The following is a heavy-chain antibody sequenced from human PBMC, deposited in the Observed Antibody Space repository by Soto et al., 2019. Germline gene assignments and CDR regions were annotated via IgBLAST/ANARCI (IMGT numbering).Heavy chain of an antibody. D-gene: IGHD3-10*01. Sequence: EVQLVESGGGLVQPGGSLRLSCAASGFTFSNYWMSWVRQAPGKGLEWVANIKEDGSERNYVDSVKGRFIISRDNAKNSLYRQLNSLRAEDTAVYYCARAGSENDYWGQGTLVTVSS. V-gene: IGHV3-7*05. J-gene: IGHJ4*02. CDR3: ARAGSENDY. CDR2: IKEDGSER. CDR1: GFTFSNYW.